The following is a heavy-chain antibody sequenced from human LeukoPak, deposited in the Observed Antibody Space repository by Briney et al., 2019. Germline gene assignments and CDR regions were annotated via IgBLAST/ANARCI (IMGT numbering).Heavy chain of an antibody. CDR3: ARGGRGALGWFDP. D-gene: IGHD7-27*01. CDR1: GGSISSYY. CDR2: INHSGST. V-gene: IGHV4-34*01. J-gene: IGHJ5*02. Sequence: SETLSLTCTVSGGSISSYYWSWIRQPPGKGLEWIGEINHSGSTNYNPSLKSRVTISVDTSKNQFSLKLSSVTAADTAVYYCARGGRGALGWFDPWGQGTLVTVSS.